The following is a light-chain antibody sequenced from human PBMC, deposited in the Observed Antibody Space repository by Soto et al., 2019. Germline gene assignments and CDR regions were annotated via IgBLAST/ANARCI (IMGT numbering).Light chain of an antibody. CDR1: QGIGNA. J-gene: IGKJ1*01. Sequence: AIPVPQSRSSLSSSVGDRVNISFRASQGIGNALGWYQQKPGKPPKVLIYGASNLQSGVPPRFSGSGSGTDFTLAISSLQPEDSATYYCLQDINYPWTFGQGTKVDIK. V-gene: IGKV1-6*01. CDR3: LQDINYPWT. CDR2: GAS.